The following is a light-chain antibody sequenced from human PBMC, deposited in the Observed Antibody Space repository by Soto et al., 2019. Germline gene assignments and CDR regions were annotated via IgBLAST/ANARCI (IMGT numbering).Light chain of an antibody. CDR1: SSDVGGYNY. CDR3: NSYTSSSTWV. J-gene: IGLJ3*02. CDR2: EVS. V-gene: IGLV2-14*01. Sequence: QSALTQPASVSASPGQSITISCAGTSSDVGGYNYVSWYQQYPGKAPKLMIYEVSNRPSGVSNRFSGSKSGNTASLTISGLQAEDEADYYCNSYTSSSTWVFGRGTKLIVL.